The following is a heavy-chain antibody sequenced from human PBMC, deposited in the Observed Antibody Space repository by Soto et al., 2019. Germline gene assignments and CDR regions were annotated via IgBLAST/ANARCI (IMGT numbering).Heavy chain of an antibody. CDR3: TTFPDYDFWSGSHGLDI. CDR2: IKSKTDGGTT. Sequence: EVQLVESGGGLEKPGGSLRLSCAASGFTFSKAWMNWVRQAPGKGLEWVGRIKSKTDGGTTDYAAPVKGRFTISRDDSKNTLYLQMNSLKTEDTAVYYCTTFPDYDFWSGSHGLDIWGQGTMVTVSS. D-gene: IGHD3-3*01. V-gene: IGHV3-15*07. J-gene: IGHJ3*02. CDR1: GFTFSKAW.